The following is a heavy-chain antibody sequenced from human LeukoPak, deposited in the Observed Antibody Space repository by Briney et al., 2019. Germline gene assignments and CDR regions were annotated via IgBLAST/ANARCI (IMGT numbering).Heavy chain of an antibody. J-gene: IGHJ4*02. CDR3: AKDLGRVAIFGVVIRDGRDY. Sequence: PGGSLRLSCAASGFTVSSNYMSWVRQAPGKGLEWVSVIYSGGSTYYADSVKGRFTISRDNSKNTLYLQMNSLRAEDTAVYYCAKDLGRVAIFGVVIRDGRDYWGQGTLVTVSS. V-gene: IGHV3-53*01. CDR2: IYSGGST. CDR1: GFTVSSNY. D-gene: IGHD3-3*01.